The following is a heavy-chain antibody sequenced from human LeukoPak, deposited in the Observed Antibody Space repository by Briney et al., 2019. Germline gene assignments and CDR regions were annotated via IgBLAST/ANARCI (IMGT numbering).Heavy chain of an antibody. J-gene: IGHJ5*02. CDR3: ARLTGYSSESWFDP. D-gene: IGHD3-9*01. CDR1: GYSISSGYY. Sequence: SETLSLTCTVSGYSISSGYYWGWIRQPPGKGLECIGNIYYSGSTNYKSSLKSRVTISVDTSKNQFSLKLSSVTAADTAVYYCARLTGYSSESWFDPWGQGTLVTVSS. V-gene: IGHV4-38-2*02. CDR2: IYYSGST.